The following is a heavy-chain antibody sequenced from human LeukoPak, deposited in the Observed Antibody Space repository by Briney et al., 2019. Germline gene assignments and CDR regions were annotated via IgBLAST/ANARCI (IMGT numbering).Heavy chain of an antibody. J-gene: IGHJ5*02. CDR2: ISAYNGNT. D-gene: IGHD5-12*01. CDR1: GGTFSSYA. V-gene: IGHV1-18*01. Sequence: ASVKVSCKASGGTFSSYAISWVRQAPGQGLEWMGWISAYNGNTNYAQKLQGRVTMTTDTSTSTAYMELRSLRSDDTAVYYCARDFRTWISLVDPWGQGTLVTVSS. CDR3: ARDFRTWISLVDP.